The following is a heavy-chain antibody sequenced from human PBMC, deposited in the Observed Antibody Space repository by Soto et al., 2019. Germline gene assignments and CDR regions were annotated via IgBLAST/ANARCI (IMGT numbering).Heavy chain of an antibody. CDR1: GFTFSNAW. Sequence: EVQLVESGGGLVKPGGSLRLSCAASGFTFSNAWMSWVRQSPGKGLEWVGRIKSKTDGGTTDYAAPVKGRFTISRDDSKNTLYLQMNSLKTEDTAVYYCTTDRGYCSGGSCYSCVYYYYGMDVWGQGTTVTVSS. CDR3: TTDRGYCSGGSCYSCVYYYYGMDV. D-gene: IGHD2-15*01. CDR2: IKSKTDGGTT. J-gene: IGHJ6*02. V-gene: IGHV3-15*01.